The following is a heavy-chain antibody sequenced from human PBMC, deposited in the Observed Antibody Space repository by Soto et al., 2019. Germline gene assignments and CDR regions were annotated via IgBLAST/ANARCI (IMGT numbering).Heavy chain of an antibody. J-gene: IGHJ5*01. CDR2: ISAYNGNT. V-gene: IGHV1-18*01. Sequence: QVQLVQYGAEVKKPGASVKVSCKASGYTFTSYGISWVRQAPGQGLEWMGWISAYNGNTNYAQKLQGRVTMTTYTSTSTAYMELRSLRSADTAVYDCARDRGIAARRADSWGQGTLVTVSS. CDR1: GYTFTSYG. D-gene: IGHD6-6*01. CDR3: ARDRGIAARRADS.